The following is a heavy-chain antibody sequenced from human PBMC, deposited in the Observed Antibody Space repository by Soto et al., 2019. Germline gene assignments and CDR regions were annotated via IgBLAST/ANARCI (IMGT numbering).Heavy chain of an antibody. D-gene: IGHD5-18*01. V-gene: IGHV3-43D*04. CDR1: GFTFDDYA. J-gene: IGHJ6*02. CDR2: TSWDGGST. CDR3: AKDRTAQSPFEYYGMDV. Sequence: GGSLRLSCAASGFTFDDYAMHWVRQAPGKGLEWVSLTSWDGGSTYYADSVKGRFTISRDNSKNSLYLQMNSLRAEDTALYYCAKDRTAQSPFEYYGMDVWGQGTTVTVSS.